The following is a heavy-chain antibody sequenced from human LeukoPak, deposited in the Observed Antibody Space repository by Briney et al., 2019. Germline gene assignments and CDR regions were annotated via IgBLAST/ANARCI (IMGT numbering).Heavy chain of an antibody. Sequence: GGSLRLSCAASGFTFDDYAMHWVRQAPGKSLEWVSGISWNSGSIGYADSVKGRFTISRDNAKNSLYLQMNSLRAEDTALYYCAKDIFRFRRDGYNSGFASSAFDYWGQGTQVTVSS. CDR3: AKDIFRFRRDGYNSGFASSAFDY. CDR2: ISWNSGSI. V-gene: IGHV3-9*01. CDR1: GFTFDDYA. D-gene: IGHD5-24*01. J-gene: IGHJ4*02.